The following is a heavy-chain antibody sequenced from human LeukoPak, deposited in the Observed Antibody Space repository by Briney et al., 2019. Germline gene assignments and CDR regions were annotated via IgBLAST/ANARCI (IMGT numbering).Heavy chain of an antibody. CDR2: FDPEDGET. J-gene: IGHJ4*02. V-gene: IGHV1-24*01. CDR1: VYTLTELS. CDR3: ATSRGVVAASPFDY. D-gene: IGHD2-15*01. Sequence: ASVNVSCKVSVYTLTELSMHWVRQAPGKGLEWMGGFDPEDGETIYAQKFQGRVTMTEDTSTDTAYMELSSLRSEDTAVYYCATSRGVVAASPFDYWGQGTLVTVSS.